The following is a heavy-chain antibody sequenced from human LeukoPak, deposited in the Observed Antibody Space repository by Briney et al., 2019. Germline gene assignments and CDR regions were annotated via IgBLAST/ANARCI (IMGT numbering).Heavy chain of an antibody. D-gene: IGHD4-23*01. CDR2: IYYSGST. CDR3: AREFPYGGNSGGEDY. J-gene: IGHJ4*02. Sequence: SQTLSLTCTVSGGSTSSGDHYWSWIRQPPGKGLEWIGYIYYSGSTYYNPSLKSRVTISVDTSKNQFSLKLSSVTAADTAVYYCAREFPYGGNSGGEDYWGQGTLVTVSS. V-gene: IGHV4-30-4*01. CDR1: GGSTSSGDHY.